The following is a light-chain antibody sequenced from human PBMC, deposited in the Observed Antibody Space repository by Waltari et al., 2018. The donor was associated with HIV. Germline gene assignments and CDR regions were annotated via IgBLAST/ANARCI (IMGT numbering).Light chain of an antibody. CDR3: VLYMGSGLWV. J-gene: IGLJ3*02. CDR2: STN. CDR1: SGSVSNSYY. V-gene: IGLV8-61*01. Sequence: QTVVTQEPSFSVSPGGTVTLTCGLSSGSVSNSYYTSWYQQTPGQAPRTLIYSTNTRSSGFPDRFAGSILGNKAALTITGAQADDESDYYCVLYMGSGLWVFGGGTKLTVL.